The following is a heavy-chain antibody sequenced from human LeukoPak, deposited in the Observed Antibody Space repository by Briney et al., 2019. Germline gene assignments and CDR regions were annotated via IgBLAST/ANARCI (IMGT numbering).Heavy chain of an antibody. D-gene: IGHD2-15*01. J-gene: IGHJ4*02. CDR2: ISIGGGRT. V-gene: IGHV3-23*01. CDR1: GFTFSNYA. CDR3: AKERAVVVVDATGFDY. Sequence: GGSLRLSCAASGFTFSNYAMSWVRQAPGKGLEWVSSISIGGGRTHYADSVKGRFTISTDNSKNTLFLQMNSLRAEDTAAYYCAKERAVVVVDATGFDYWGQGTLVTVSS.